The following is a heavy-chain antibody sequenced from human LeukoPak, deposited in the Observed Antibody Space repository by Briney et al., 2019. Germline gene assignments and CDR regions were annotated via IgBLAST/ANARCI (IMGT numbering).Heavy chain of an antibody. D-gene: IGHD3-16*02. CDR2: ISSSSSYI. Sequence: GGSLRLSCAASGFIFSSYSMNWVRPAQGKGLAWVSSISSSSSYIYYADSVKGRFTISRDNAKNSLYLQMNSLRAEDTAVYYCARDLRSGSPHYYYYYGMDVWGQGTTVTVSS. CDR1: GFIFSSYS. V-gene: IGHV3-21*01. J-gene: IGHJ6*02. CDR3: ARDLRSGSPHYYYYYGMDV.